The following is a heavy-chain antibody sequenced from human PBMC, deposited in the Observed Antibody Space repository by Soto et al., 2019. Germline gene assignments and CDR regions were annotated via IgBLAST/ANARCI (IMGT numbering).Heavy chain of an antibody. Sequence: QVQLQESGPGLVKPSETLSLTCTVSGGSISSYYWSWIRQPAGKGLEWIGRIYTSGSTNYNPSLKSRVTMTVDTSKNPFSLKLSSVSAADTAVYYCARGGVTMVRGVYAFDIWAQGTMVTVSS. D-gene: IGHD3-10*01. V-gene: IGHV4-4*07. CDR3: ARGGVTMVRGVYAFDI. J-gene: IGHJ3*02. CDR1: GGSISSYY. CDR2: IYTSGST.